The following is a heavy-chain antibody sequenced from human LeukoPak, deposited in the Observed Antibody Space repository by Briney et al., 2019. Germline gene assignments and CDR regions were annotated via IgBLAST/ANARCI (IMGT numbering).Heavy chain of an antibody. V-gene: IGHV4-30-2*01. CDR3: ARGGYGSGSYGRDNWFDP. D-gene: IGHD3-10*01. CDR1: GVSISSGGYS. CDR2: IYHSGST. Sequence: SETLSLTCAVSGVSISSGGYSWGWIRQPPGKGLEWIGYIYHSGSTYYNPSLKSRFTISVDRSKNQFSLKLSSVTAADTAVYYCARGGYGSGSYGRDNWFDPWGQGTLVTVSS. J-gene: IGHJ5*02.